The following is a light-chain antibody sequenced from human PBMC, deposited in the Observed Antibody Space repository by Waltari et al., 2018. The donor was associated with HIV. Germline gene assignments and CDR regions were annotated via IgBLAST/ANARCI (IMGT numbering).Light chain of an antibody. J-gene: IGLJ2*01. CDR1: SSNIGSTY. CDR2: RNN. Sequence: QSVLTQSPSASGTPGPRVTISCSGSSSNIGSTYVYWYQQLPGTAPKLLLYRNNQRPSGVPDRFSGSKSGTSASLAISGLRSEDEAHYYCATWTDSLSGVVFGGGTKLRVL. CDR3: ATWTDSLSGVV. V-gene: IGLV1-47*01.